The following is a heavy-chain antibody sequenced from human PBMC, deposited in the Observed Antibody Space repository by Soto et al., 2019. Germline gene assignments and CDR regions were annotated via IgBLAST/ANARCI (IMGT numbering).Heavy chain of an antibody. J-gene: IGHJ4*02. D-gene: IGHD2-15*01. CDR1: GFTFSSHA. V-gene: IGHV3-30*14. CDR2: ISYDGSNK. CDR3: ARTCSGGTCSFDY. Sequence: GGSLRLSRAAPGFTFSSHAVHRVRQAPGKGLEWVAVISYDGSNKYYADSVKGRFTISRDNSENTLYLQMNSLRAEDTAVYYCARTCSGGTCSFDYWGQGTLVTVSS.